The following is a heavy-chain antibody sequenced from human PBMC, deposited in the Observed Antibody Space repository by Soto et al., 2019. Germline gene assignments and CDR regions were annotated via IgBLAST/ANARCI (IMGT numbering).Heavy chain of an antibody. V-gene: IGHV4-39*01. CDR3: ARRHIVESDDAFDI. CDR2: IYYSGTT. J-gene: IGHJ3*02. Sequence: SETLSLTCTVSGGSISSSSYYWGWIRQPPGKGLEWIGSIYYSGTTYYNPSLKSRVTISVDTSKNQFSLKLSSVTAADTAVYYCARRHIVESDDAFDIWGQGTMVTVSS. D-gene: IGHD2-21*01. CDR1: GGSISSSSYY.